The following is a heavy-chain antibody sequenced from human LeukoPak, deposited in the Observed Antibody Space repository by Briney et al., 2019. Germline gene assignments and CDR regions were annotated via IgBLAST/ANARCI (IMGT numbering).Heavy chain of an antibody. D-gene: IGHD4-17*01. CDR2: INPNSGGT. J-gene: IGHJ4*02. CDR3: ARPRDDYGDYFMDY. CDR1: GYTFTSYG. Sequence: GASVKVSCKASGYTFTSYGISWVRQAPGQGLEWMGWINPNSGGTNYAQKFQGRVTMTRDTSISTAYMELSRLRSDDTAVYYCARPRDDYGDYFMDYWGQGTLVTVSS. V-gene: IGHV1-2*02.